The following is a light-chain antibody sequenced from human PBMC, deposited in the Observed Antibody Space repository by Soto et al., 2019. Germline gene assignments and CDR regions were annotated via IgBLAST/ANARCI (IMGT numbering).Light chain of an antibody. Sequence: EIVITQSPATLSVSPGERATLSCRASQSVSSNLAWYQQKPGQAPRLLIYGASTRATGIPARFSGSGSGTEFTLTISRLQSEDFAVYYCQQYNNKRTFGQGTKVDIK. J-gene: IGKJ1*01. CDR1: QSVSSN. V-gene: IGKV3-15*01. CDR3: QQYNNKRT. CDR2: GAS.